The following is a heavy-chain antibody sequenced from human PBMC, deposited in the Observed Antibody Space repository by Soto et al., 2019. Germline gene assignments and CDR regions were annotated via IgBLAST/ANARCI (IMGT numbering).Heavy chain of an antibody. Sequence: GGSLRLSCAASGFTFSSYGMHWFRQAPGKGLEWVAVISYDGSNKYYADSVKGRFTISRDNSKNTLYLQMNSLRAEDTAVYYCAKDLWAAMGYWGQGTLVTVSS. CDR3: AKDLWAAMGY. J-gene: IGHJ4*02. D-gene: IGHD2-2*01. V-gene: IGHV3-30*18. CDR1: GFTFSSYG. CDR2: ISYDGSNK.